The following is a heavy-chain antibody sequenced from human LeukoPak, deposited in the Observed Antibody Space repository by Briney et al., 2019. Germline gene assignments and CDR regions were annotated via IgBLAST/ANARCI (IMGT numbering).Heavy chain of an antibody. J-gene: IGHJ3*02. CDR3: ARELIVGATMAFDM. CDR1: GGSISSYF. CDR2: ISHSGST. V-gene: IGHV4-59*01. Sequence: PSETLSLTCTVSGGSISSYFWSWIRQPPGKGLEWIGYISHSGSTNYNPSLKSRVTILMDTSKKQFSLELSSVTAADTAVYYCARELIVGATMAFDMWGQGTRVTVSS. D-gene: IGHD1-26*01.